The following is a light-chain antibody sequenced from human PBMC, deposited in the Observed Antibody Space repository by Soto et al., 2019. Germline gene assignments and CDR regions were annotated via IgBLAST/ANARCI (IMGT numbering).Light chain of an antibody. J-gene: IGLJ1*01. CDR1: NSIIGSHT. CDR2: EDS. Sequence: QSVVTQPPSMSATPGQRVTISCSATNSIIGSHTVNWYQQVPGTAPRLLIFEDSRRPSGVPDRFSGSKSGNTASLTISGLQTGDEADYYCSSYRSSSTYVFGTGTKLTVL. V-gene: IGLV1-44*01. CDR3: SSYRSSSTYV.